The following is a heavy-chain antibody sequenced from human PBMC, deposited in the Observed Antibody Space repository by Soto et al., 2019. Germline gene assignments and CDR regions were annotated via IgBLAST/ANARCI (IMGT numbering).Heavy chain of an antibody. CDR3: ARVTPGNNLYYFSGLDV. V-gene: IGHV3-30-3*01. Sequence: QVRLVESGGGVVQPGRSLRLSCVASGFTFGTYAIHWVRQAPSKGLQWVALISYEGSNTYYADSVKGRFTISRDNSKNTLYLEMNTLRPEDTAVYYCARVTPGNNLYYFSGLDVWGQGTSVIVSS. J-gene: IGHJ6*02. CDR1: GFTFGTYA. CDR2: ISYEGSNT. D-gene: IGHD1-1*01.